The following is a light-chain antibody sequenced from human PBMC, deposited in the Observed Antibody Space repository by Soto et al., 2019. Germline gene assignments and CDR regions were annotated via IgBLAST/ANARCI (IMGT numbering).Light chain of an antibody. CDR2: SAS. V-gene: IGKV3-15*01. CDR3: QQYNNWPSVT. Sequence: EIVMTQSPATLSVYTGERATLSCRASQSVSSNLAWYQQKPGQAPRLLIYSASTRATGIPARFSGSGSGTEFTLTISSLQSEDFAVYYCQQYNNWPSVTFGQGTKV. CDR1: QSVSSN. J-gene: IGKJ1*01.